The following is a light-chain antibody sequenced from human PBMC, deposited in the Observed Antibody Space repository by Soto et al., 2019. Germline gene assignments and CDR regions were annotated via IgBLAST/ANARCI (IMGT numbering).Light chain of an antibody. J-gene: IGKJ5*01. V-gene: IGKV3-20*01. CDR3: RQYGDSSLT. CDR1: QSVGNNY. Sequence: EIVLTQSPGTLSLSPGERATLSCRASQSVGNNYLAWYQQKPGQAPRLLIYDASTRATGIPDRFSGSGSGTNDTLTINCLEPEDFEVYYCRQYGDSSLTFGQGTRLEIK. CDR2: DAS.